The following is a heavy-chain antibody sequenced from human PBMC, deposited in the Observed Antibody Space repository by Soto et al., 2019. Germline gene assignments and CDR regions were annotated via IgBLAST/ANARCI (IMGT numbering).Heavy chain of an antibody. CDR2: INSDGSSS. V-gene: IGHV3-74*01. J-gene: IGHJ5*02. CDR3: ARDWGVVPAAIRSYNWFDP. CDR1: GFTFSSYW. D-gene: IGHD2-2*02. Sequence: GGSLRLSCAASGFTFSSYWMHWVRQAPGKGLVWVSRINSDGSSSSYADSVKGRFTISRDNAKNTLYLQMNSLRAEDTAVYYCARDWGVVPAAIRSYNWFDPWGQGTPVTVSS.